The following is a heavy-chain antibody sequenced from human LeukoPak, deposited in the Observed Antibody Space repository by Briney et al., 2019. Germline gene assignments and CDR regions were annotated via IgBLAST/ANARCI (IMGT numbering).Heavy chain of an antibody. J-gene: IGHJ6*02. CDR1: GYTSTGYY. Sequence: ASVKVSCKASGYTSTGYYMHWVRQAPGQGLEWMGWINPNSGGTNYAQKFQGRVTMTRDTSISTAYMELSRLRSDDTAVYYCARAGLPYYYYYGMDVWGQGTTVTVSS. V-gene: IGHV1-2*02. D-gene: IGHD2-21*02. CDR3: ARAGLPYYYYYGMDV. CDR2: INPNSGGT.